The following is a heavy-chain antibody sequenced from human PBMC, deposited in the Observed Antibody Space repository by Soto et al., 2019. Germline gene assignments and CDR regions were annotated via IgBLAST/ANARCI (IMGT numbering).Heavy chain of an antibody. CDR3: ARDSAIAARAFDI. CDR2: IYYSGST. V-gene: IGHV4-31*03. CDR1: GGSISSGGYY. D-gene: IGHD6-6*01. J-gene: IGHJ3*02. Sequence: QVQLQESGPGLVKPSQTLSLTCTVSGGSISSGGYYWNWIRQHPGKDLEWIGYIYYSGSTNYNPSLQSRVTISVDTSKNQFSLKLSSVTAADTAVYYCARDSAIAARAFDIWGQGTMVTVSS.